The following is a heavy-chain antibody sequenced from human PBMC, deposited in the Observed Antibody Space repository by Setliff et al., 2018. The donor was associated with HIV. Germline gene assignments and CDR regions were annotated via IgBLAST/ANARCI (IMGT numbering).Heavy chain of an antibody. CDR2: IYPVDSET. V-gene: IGHV5-51*01. D-gene: IGHD4-17*01. CDR1: GYNFVDYS. J-gene: IGHJ4*02. Sequence: GESLKISCQGSGYNFVDYSIAWVRQVPGKGLEWMGIIYPVDSETRYSPSFQGQVTISADKSINTAFLQWSSLKTSDTAFYFCARGADYRDVWGQGTLVTVSS. CDR3: ARGADYRDV.